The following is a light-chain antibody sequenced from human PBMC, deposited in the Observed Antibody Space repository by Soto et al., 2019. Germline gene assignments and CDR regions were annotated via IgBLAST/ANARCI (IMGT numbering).Light chain of an antibody. J-gene: IGKJ1*01. CDR1: QSISVW. V-gene: IGKV1-5*03. CDR2: KAS. Sequence: IQMTQSPSPLSASVGDRVTITCRASQSISVWLAWYQQKAGKAPNLLIYKASRLESGVPSRFSGSGSETEFTLTISGLQPGDSATYYCQQYNSYSPTLGQGTKVDIK. CDR3: QQYNSYSPT.